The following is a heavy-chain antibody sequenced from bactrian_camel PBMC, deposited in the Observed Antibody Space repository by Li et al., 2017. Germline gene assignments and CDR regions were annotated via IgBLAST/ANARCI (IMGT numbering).Heavy chain of an antibody. CDR2: IATSGDII. J-gene: IGHJ4*01. CDR1: GIQYRSRC. Sequence: DVQLVESGGGSVQAGGSLRLACVTSGIQYRSRCMGWFRQAPGGEREAVVNIATSGDIINYADSVKGRFTISQDNTKNTLYLQMNGLKPEDTNMYYCAADSGGSWYPSLEDYDYAYWGQGTQVTVS. D-gene: IGHD6*01. CDR3: AADSGGSWYPSLEDYDYAY. V-gene: IGHV3S59*01.